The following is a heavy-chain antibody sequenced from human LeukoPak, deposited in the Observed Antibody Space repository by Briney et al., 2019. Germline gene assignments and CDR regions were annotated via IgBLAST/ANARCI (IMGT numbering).Heavy chain of an antibody. CDR2: INHSGST. CDR1: GGSFSGYY. J-gene: IGHJ5*02. V-gene: IGHV4-34*01. Sequence: SETLSLTCVVYGGSFSGYYWSWIRQPPGKGREWIGEINHSGSTNHNPSLKSRVTRSVDTSNNQFSLKLSSVTAADTAVYYCARGRRVVPAALHAQNWFDPWGQGTLVTVSS. CDR3: ARGRRVVPAALHAQNWFDP. D-gene: IGHD2-2*01.